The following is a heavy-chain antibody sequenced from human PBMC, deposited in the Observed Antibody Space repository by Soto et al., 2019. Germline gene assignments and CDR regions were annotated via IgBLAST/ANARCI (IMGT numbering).Heavy chain of an antibody. Sequence: ASVKLSCKDSGYTFTSYGISWVRQAPRQGLEWMGWISAYNGNTNYAQKLQGRVTMTTDTSTSTAYMELRSLRSDDTAVYYCARDKEDIVVVPAANWFDPWGQGTLVTVSS. CDR1: GYTFTSYG. J-gene: IGHJ5*02. V-gene: IGHV1-18*01. CDR3: ARDKEDIVVVPAANWFDP. CDR2: ISAYNGNT. D-gene: IGHD2-2*01.